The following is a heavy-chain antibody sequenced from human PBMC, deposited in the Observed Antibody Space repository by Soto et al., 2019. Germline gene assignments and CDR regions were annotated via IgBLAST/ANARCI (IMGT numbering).Heavy chain of an antibody. J-gene: IGHJ4*02. Sequence: PGESLKISCKGSGYSFTTYWIGWVRQMPGEGLEWMGIIYPGDSDTRYSPSFQAQVTISADKSISTAYLQWSSLKASDTAMYYCARTDYYGSGTYVLWGQGTLVTVSS. CDR1: GYSFTTYW. CDR2: IYPGDSDT. D-gene: IGHD3-10*01. V-gene: IGHV5-51*01. CDR3: ARTDYYGSGTYVL.